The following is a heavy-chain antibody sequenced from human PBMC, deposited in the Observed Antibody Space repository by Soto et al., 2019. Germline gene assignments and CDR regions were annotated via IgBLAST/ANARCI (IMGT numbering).Heavy chain of an antibody. V-gene: IGHV3-48*02. J-gene: IGHJ4*02. CDR1: GFTFSSYS. Sequence: EVQLVESGGGLVQPGGSLRLSCAASGFTFSSYSMNWVRQAPGKGLEWLSYISSSISTMHYADSVKGRFTISRDNAKKSLYLQINRLRDEDTAVYYCAREVRDTAVADFDYWGQGTLVTVSS. CDR3: AREVRDTAVADFDY. D-gene: IGHD5-18*01. CDR2: ISSSISTM.